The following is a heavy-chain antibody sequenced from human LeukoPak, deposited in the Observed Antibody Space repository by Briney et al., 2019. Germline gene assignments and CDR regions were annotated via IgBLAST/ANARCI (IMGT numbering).Heavy chain of an antibody. V-gene: IGHV4-38-2*02. CDR1: GYSISSGYY. D-gene: IGHD3-22*01. J-gene: IGHJ4*02. CDR2: IYHSGST. Sequence: SETLSLTCTVSGYSISSGYYWGWIRQPPGKGLEWIGSIYHSGSTYYNPSLKSRVTISVDTSKNQFSLKLSSVTAADTAVYYCARDRRRRDSSGYNDYWGQGTLVTVSS. CDR3: ARDRRRRDSSGYNDY.